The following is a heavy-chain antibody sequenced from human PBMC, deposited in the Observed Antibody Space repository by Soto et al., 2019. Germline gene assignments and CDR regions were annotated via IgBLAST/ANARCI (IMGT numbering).Heavy chain of an antibody. J-gene: IGHJ5*02. D-gene: IGHD2-15*01. CDR1: GYTFTSYY. CDR3: ARDIEVVAATTGDWFDP. V-gene: IGHV1-46*01. Sequence: ASVKVSCKASGYTFTSYYMHWVRQAPGQGLEWMGIINPSGGSTSYAQKFQGRVTMTRDTSTSTVYMELSSLRSEDTAVYYCARDIEVVAATTGDWFDPWGQGTLVTVSS. CDR2: INPSGGST.